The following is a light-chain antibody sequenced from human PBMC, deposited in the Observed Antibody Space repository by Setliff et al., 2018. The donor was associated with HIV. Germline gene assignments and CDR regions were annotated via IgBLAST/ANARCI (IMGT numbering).Light chain of an antibody. V-gene: IGKV3-15*01. CDR3: QQYYYWPPDT. J-gene: IGKJ2*01. Sequence: EVVMTQSPVTLSVSPGGRATLSCRASQSVSGDLAWYQHRPGQAPTLLIYNASLRSAGIPAMFSGSGSGTEFTLTISSLQSEDSSVYYCQQYYYWPPDTFGQGTKVDIK. CDR2: NAS. CDR1: QSVSGD.